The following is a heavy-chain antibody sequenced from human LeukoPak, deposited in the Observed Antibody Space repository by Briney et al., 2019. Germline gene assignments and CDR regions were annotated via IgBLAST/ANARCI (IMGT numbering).Heavy chain of an antibody. Sequence: GESLKISCQGSGYNFTNYWIGWVRQMPGKGLEWMGIIYPGDPDARYSPSFQGQVTISADKSISTAYLQWSSLKASDTAMYFCARVTSSNWPDAFEIWGQGTMVTVSS. CDR1: GYNFTNYW. CDR3: ARVTSSNWPDAFEI. CDR2: IYPGDPDA. D-gene: IGHD3-3*01. V-gene: IGHV5-51*01. J-gene: IGHJ3*02.